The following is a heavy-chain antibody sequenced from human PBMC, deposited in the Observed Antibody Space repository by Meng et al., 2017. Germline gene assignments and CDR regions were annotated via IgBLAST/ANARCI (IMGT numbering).Heavy chain of an antibody. V-gene: IGHV3-20*01. J-gene: IGHJ4*02. CDR1: GFTFDDYG. CDR2: INWNGGST. D-gene: IGHD6-19*01. CDR3: ARVGRYSSGWYFHFDY. Sequence: GGSLRLSCAASGFTFDDYGMSWVRQAPGKGLEWVSGINWNGGSTGYADSVKGRFTISRDNAKNSLYLQMNSLRAEDTALYHCARVGRYSSGWYFHFDYWGQGTLVTVSS.